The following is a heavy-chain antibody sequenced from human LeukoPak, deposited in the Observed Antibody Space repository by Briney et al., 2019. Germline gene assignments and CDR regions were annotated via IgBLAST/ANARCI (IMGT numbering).Heavy chain of an antibody. J-gene: IGHJ5*02. CDR3: ARVLVEWLENWFDP. V-gene: IGHV1-69*13. Sequence: ASVKVSCKASGYTFTSYGISLVRQAPGQGLEWMGGIIPIFGTANYAQKFQGRVTITADESTSTAYMELSSLRSEDTAVYYCARVLVEWLENWFDPWGQGTLVTVSS. CDR2: IIPIFGTA. CDR1: GYTFTSYG. D-gene: IGHD3-3*01.